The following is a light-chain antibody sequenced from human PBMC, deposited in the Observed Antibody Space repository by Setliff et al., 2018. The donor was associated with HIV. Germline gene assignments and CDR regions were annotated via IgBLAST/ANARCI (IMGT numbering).Light chain of an antibody. CDR3: SSYTSSSPYV. CDR1: SSDIGTYNL. CDR2: EVN. J-gene: IGLJ1*01. V-gene: IGLV2-14*02. Sequence: QSVLTQPASVSGSPGQSITISCTGTSSDIGTYNLVSWYQQHPGKAPKVIIYEVNKRPSGVSNRFSASKSGSTASLTISGLQAEDEAEYYCSSYTSSSPYVFGTGTKVT.